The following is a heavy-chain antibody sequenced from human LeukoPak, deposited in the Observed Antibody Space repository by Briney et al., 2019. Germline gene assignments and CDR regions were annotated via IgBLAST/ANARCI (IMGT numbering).Heavy chain of an antibody. D-gene: IGHD5-24*01. V-gene: IGHV1-69*04. Sequence: SVKVSCKASGGTFSSYAISWVRQAPGQGLEWMGRIIPILGIANYAQKFQGRVTITADKSTSTAYMELSSLRSEDTAVYYCAINLRRDGYNGDYWGQGTLVPVSS. J-gene: IGHJ4*02. CDR1: GGTFSSYA. CDR2: IIPILGIA. CDR3: AINLRRDGYNGDY.